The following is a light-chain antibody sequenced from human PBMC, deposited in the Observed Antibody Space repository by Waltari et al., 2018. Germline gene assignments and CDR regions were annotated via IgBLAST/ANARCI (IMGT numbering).Light chain of an antibody. V-gene: IGLV2-14*03. J-gene: IGLJ3*02. CDR1: SSDVGGYNY. CDR3: SSYTSSSTLWV. Sequence: QSALTQPASVSGSPGQSITISCTGTSSDVGGYNYVPWYQQHPGKAPKLMIYDVSNRPSGVSNRFSGSKSGNTASLTISGLQAEDEADYYCSSYTSSSTLWVFGGGTKLTVL. CDR2: DVS.